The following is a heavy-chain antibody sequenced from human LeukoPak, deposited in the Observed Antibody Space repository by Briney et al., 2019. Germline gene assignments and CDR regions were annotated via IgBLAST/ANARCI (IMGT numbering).Heavy chain of an antibody. V-gene: IGHV4-39*01. D-gene: IGHD3-22*01. Sequence: PSETLSLTCTVSGVSISSSNSYWGWIRQPPGKGLEWIGSIYYSGNPYYNASLKSQASISIDTSKNQFSLRLTSVPAADTAVYYCARLPIVVVIAFDYWGQGTLVTVSS. CDR1: GVSISSSNSY. CDR3: ARLPIVVVIAFDY. CDR2: IYYSGNP. J-gene: IGHJ4*02.